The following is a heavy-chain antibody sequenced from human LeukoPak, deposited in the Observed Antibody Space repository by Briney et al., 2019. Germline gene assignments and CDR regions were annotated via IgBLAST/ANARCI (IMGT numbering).Heavy chain of an antibody. D-gene: IGHD5-18*01. CDR2: ISYDGSNK. J-gene: IGHJ4*02. CDR3: ARDGEYSYGSLDY. CDR1: GFTFSSYA. V-gene: IGHV3-30-3*01. Sequence: GGSLRLSCAASGFTFSSYAMHWVRQAPGKGLEWVAVISYDGSNKYYADSVKGRFTISRDNSKNTLYLQMNSLRAEDTAVYNCARDGEYSYGSLDYWGQGTLVTVSS.